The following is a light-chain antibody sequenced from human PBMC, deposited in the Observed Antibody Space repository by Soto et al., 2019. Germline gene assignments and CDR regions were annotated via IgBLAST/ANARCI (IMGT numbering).Light chain of an antibody. V-gene: IGKV1-12*01. J-gene: IGKJ3*01. CDR1: QSISSW. Sequence: DIEMTQSPSSMSASAGDRVTITCRASQSISSWLAWYQHKPGKAPKLLIYAASRLQSGVPSKFSGSGSGTDFTLTISSLQPEDFATYYCQQGNSFPFTFGPGTKVDIK. CDR2: AAS. CDR3: QQGNSFPFT.